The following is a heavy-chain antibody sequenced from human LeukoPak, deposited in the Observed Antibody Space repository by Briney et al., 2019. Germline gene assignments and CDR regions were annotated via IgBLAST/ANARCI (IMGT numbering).Heavy chain of an antibody. CDR1: GGSISTYH. CDR3: AREVGVSSPRPLDS. Sequence: PSETLSLTCTVSGGSISTYHWSWIRQPAGKGLEWLGRIYSLGTTNYNPSLKSRVTMSVDTSKNQFSLNLNSVTAADTAVYYCAREVGVSSPRPLDSWGQGTLVTVSS. CDR2: IYSLGTT. V-gene: IGHV4-4*07. J-gene: IGHJ4*02. D-gene: IGHD1-26*01.